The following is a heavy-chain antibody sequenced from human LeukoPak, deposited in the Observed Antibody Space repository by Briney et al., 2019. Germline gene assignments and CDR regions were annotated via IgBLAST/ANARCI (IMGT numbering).Heavy chain of an antibody. D-gene: IGHD6-13*01. CDR2: INHSGNT. Sequence: SETLSLTCTVSGYSISSGYYWGWIRQPPGKGLEWIGEINHSGNTNYNPSLKSRVTISVDTSKNQFSLNLKSVTLEDTAVYYCARNLIPEQLVLNFWGQGTLVTVSS. CDR3: ARNLIPEQLVLNF. J-gene: IGHJ4*02. CDR1: GYSISSGYY. V-gene: IGHV4-38-2*02.